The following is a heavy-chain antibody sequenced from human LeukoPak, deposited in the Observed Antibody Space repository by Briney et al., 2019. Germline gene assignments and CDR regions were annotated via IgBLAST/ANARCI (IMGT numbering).Heavy chain of an antibody. CDR2: IYYSGST. D-gene: IGHD2-15*01. Sequence: SETLSLTCTVSGGSISSYYWSWIRQPPGKGPEWIGYIYYSGSTNYNPSLKSRVTISVDTSKSQFSLKLSSVTAADTAVYYCARDRVVVAATRYYYYGMDVWGQGTTVTVSS. CDR1: GGSISSYY. V-gene: IGHV4-59*01. J-gene: IGHJ6*02. CDR3: ARDRVVVAATRYYYYGMDV.